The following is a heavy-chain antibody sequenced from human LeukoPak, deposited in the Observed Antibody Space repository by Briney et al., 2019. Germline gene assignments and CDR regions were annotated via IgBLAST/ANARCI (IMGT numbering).Heavy chain of an antibody. CDR1: GYSFTSYW. CDR2: IDPSDSYT. Sequence: GESLRISCKGSGYSFTSYWISWVRQMPGKGLEWMGRIDPSDSYTNYSPSFQGHVTISADKSISTAYLQWSSLKASDTAMYYCARRQGCSSTSCPPDYWGQGTLVTVSP. J-gene: IGHJ4*02. CDR3: ARRQGCSSTSCPPDY. V-gene: IGHV5-10-1*01. D-gene: IGHD2-2*01.